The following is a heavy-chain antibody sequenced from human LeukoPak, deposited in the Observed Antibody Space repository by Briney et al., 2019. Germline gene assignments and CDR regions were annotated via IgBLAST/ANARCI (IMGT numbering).Heavy chain of an antibody. J-gene: IGHJ4*02. D-gene: IGHD2-2*01. CDR1: GFAFDEHG. CDR3: ARAPITSPFYFDY. Sequence: GGSLRLSCTASGFAFDEHGMSWVRQVPGKGLEWVSGINWSGGFTGYADPLRGRFTISRDNAKNSLYLQMDSLRAEDTALYYCARAPITSPFYFDYWGQGTLVTVSS. V-gene: IGHV3-20*04. CDR2: INWSGGFT.